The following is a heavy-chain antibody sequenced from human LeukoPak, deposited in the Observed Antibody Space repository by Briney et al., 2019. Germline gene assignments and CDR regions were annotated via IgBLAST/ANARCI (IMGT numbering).Heavy chain of an antibody. J-gene: IGHJ4*02. Sequence: SLRLSCEASGFTFDDYAMQWVRQAPGKGLEWVSGISWNGGSIAYADSVKGRFTISRDNAKNSLYLQMNSLRAEDTALYYCAKGGSSGWSMTHFDYWGQGTLVTVSS. V-gene: IGHV3-9*01. CDR3: AKGGSSGWSMTHFDY. D-gene: IGHD6-19*01. CDR1: GFTFDDYA. CDR2: ISWNGGSI.